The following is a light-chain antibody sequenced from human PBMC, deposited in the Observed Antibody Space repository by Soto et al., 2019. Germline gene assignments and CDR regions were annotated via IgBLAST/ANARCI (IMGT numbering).Light chain of an antibody. V-gene: IGLV2-23*01. Sequence: QSALTQPASVSGSPGQSISISCTGTSSGVGSYNLVSWYQHHPGKTPKLMIYEGSRRPSGVSNRFSASKSGNTASLTISGLQAEDEAEYYCCSYETSSTYVFGSGTKV. CDR1: SSGVGSYNL. CDR2: EGS. J-gene: IGLJ1*01. CDR3: CSYETSSTYV.